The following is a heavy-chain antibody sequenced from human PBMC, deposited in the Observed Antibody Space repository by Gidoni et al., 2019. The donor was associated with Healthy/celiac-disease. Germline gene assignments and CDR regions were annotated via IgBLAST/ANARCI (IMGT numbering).Heavy chain of an antibody. D-gene: IGHD2-15*01. CDR1: GFTFSRYS. CDR3: ARSPVIVVVVVAPYY. J-gene: IGHJ4*02. Sequence: EVQLGESGGGLVQPGGSLRLSGAGGGFTFSRYSMNWVRQAPGKGLALVSYISVRCRTIYYADSVQCRFTISRDNAKDSLYLQMTSLRAADTAVYYCARSPVIVVVVVAPYYWGQGPLVTVSS. V-gene: IGHV3-48*01. CDR2: ISVRCRTI.